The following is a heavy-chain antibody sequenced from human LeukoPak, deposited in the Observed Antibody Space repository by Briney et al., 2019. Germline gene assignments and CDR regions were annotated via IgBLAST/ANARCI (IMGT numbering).Heavy chain of an antibody. J-gene: IGHJ4*02. CDR1: GFTFSTYA. Sequence: GGSLRLSCGASGFTFSTYAMRWVRQAPGKGLEWVSTVSATAAITYYADSVKGRFTISRDNSKNTLYLQMNSLRAEDTAVHYCAKGATRRSAGYSYYFDYWGQGTLVTVSS. CDR2: VSATAAIT. V-gene: IGHV3-23*01. D-gene: IGHD2-21*01. CDR3: AKGATRRSAGYSYYFDY.